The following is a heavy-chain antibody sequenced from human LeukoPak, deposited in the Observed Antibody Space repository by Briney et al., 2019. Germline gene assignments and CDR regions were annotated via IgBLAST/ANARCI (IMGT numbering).Heavy chain of an antibody. J-gene: IGHJ4*02. CDR3: ARLDIVANSRPFDY. D-gene: IGHD2-2*03. V-gene: IGHV3-48*01. Sequence: GGSLRLSCAASGFTFSSYSMNWVRQAPGKGLEWVSYISSSSSTIYYADSVKGRFTISGDNAKNSLYLQMNSLRAEDTAVYYCARLDIVANSRPFDYWGQGTLVTVSS. CDR2: ISSSSSTI. CDR1: GFTFSSYS.